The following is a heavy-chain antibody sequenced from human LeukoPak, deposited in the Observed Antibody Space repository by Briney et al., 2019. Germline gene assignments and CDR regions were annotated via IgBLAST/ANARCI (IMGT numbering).Heavy chain of an antibody. CDR1: GGSISSGGYY. V-gene: IGHV4-30-2*01. D-gene: IGHD3-10*01. Sequence: TLSLTCTVSGGSISSGGYYWSWIRQPPGKGLEWIGYIYHSGGTYYNPSLKSRVTISVDRSKNQFSLKLSSVTAADTAVYYCARYDGGSGPFDYWGQGTLVTVSS. CDR3: ARYDGGSGPFDY. J-gene: IGHJ4*02. CDR2: IYHSGGT.